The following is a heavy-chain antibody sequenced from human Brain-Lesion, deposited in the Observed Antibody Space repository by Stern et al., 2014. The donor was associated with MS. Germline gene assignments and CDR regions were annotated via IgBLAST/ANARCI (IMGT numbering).Heavy chain of an antibody. CDR1: GGSISSGGYY. D-gene: IGHD2-2*01. J-gene: IGHJ6*02. CDR3: ARGRVVPGFQYYATDV. V-gene: IGHV4-61*02. CDR2: IFNSGST. Sequence: QVQLQESGPGLVKPSQTLSLSCTVSGGSISSGGYYWSWIRQPAGKGLEWIGRIFNSGSTSYKPSLKSRVTISIDPSKTQFSLRLNSMTAADTAVYYCARGRVVPGFQYYATDVWGQGTTVIVSS.